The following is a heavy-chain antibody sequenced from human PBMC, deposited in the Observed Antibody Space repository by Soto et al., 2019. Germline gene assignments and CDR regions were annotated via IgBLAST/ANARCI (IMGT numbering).Heavy chain of an antibody. CDR3: AGDLPTSIAARGEWFDP. CDR2: VNPMGGRT. CDR1: GYTFTSYS. J-gene: IGHJ5*02. D-gene: IGHD6-6*01. V-gene: IGHV1-46*01. Sequence: QVQLVQSGAEVKKPGASVKASCKASGYTFTSYSMYLVRQAPGQGLEWMGVVNPMGGRTSYAHKNLCRVTMTRETSRSKCDLELGSVRSADTAVYYSAGDLPTSIAARGEWFDPWGKGTLVTVSS.